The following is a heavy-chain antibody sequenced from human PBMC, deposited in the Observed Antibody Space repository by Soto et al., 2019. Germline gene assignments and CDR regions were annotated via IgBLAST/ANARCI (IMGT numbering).Heavy chain of an antibody. CDR2: INHSGST. D-gene: IGHD1-1*01. J-gene: IGHJ4*02. V-gene: IGHV4-34*01. CDR3: AGMTTDY. CDR1: GGSFSGYY. Sequence: PSETLSLTCAVYGGSFSGYYWSWIRQPPGKGLEWIGEINHSGSTNYNPSLKSRVTISVDTSKNQFSLKLSSVTAADTAVYYCAGMTTDYWGQGTLVTVSS.